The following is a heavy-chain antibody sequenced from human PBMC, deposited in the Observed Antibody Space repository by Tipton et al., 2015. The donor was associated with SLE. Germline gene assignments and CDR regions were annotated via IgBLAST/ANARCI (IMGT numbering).Heavy chain of an antibody. CDR2: LTRSGGN. V-gene: IGHV4-34*01. Sequence: AGLVKPSETLSLTCAAYSGSLRDAWWSWIRQPPGKGLEWSGELTRSGGNNYNPSLKSRVSISADRSKNQFSLQLRSVTAADTAVYYCARHEYDFLDWGQGTVVTVSS. CDR1: SGSLRDAW. D-gene: IGHD3-3*01. CDR3: ARHEYDFLD. J-gene: IGHJ4*02.